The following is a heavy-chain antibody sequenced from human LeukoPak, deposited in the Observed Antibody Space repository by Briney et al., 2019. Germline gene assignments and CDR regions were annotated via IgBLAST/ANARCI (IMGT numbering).Heavy chain of an antibody. J-gene: IGHJ3*02. CDR1: GRMFITYN. CDR2: ISADESDI. CDR3: VSQNGPTFLDAFDI. Sequence: QPGGSLRLSCEASGRMFITYNMHWVRQAPGKGLEWVSMISADESDITYPDSVKGRFTTSRDNSKNILYLQMTSLRPEDTALYYCVSQNGPTFLDAFDIWGQGTMLIVSS. V-gene: IGHV3-30*04. D-gene: IGHD2/OR15-2a*01.